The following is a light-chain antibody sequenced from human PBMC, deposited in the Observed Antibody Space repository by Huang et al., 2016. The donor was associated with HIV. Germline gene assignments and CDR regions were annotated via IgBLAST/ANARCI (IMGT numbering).Light chain of an antibody. V-gene: IGKV3-20*01. Sequence: ELVLTQSPGTLSLSPGERATLSGRASQSVSSSYLAWYQQKPGQAPRLLIYGASSRATGLPDRLSGSGSGTDFTLTISRLEPEDFAGYYCQQYNNLRYPFGQGTKLEIK. J-gene: IGKJ2*01. CDR2: GAS. CDR1: QSVSSSY. CDR3: QQYNNLRYP.